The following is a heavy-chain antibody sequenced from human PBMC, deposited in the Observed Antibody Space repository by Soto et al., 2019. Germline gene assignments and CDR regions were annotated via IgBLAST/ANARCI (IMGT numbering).Heavy chain of an antibody. D-gene: IGHD6-13*01. V-gene: IGHV4-4*07. CDR1: GGSISTYY. Sequence: PSETLSLTCTFSGGSISTYYWSWIRQPAGKGVEWIGRVYTSGGTNYNPSLKSRVTMSRDTSKKQFFLSLSSVTAADTAVYYCARGAAAGVDYGMDLWGQGTTVTVSS. CDR3: ARGAAAGVDYGMDL. J-gene: IGHJ6*02. CDR2: VYTSGGT.